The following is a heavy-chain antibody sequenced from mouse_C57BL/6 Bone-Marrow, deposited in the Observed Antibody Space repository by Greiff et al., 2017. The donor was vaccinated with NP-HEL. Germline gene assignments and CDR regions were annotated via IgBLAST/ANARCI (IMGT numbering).Heavy chain of an antibody. Sequence: QVQLQQSGAELVRPGASVTLSCKASGYTFTDYEMHWVKQTPVHGLEWIGAIDPETGGTAYNQKFKGKAILTADKSSSTAYMELRSLTSEDSAVYYCTRDGSTIFDYWGQGTTLTVSS. D-gene: IGHD1-1*01. CDR3: TRDGSTIFDY. J-gene: IGHJ2*01. CDR1: GYTFTDYE. CDR2: IDPETGGT. V-gene: IGHV1-15*01.